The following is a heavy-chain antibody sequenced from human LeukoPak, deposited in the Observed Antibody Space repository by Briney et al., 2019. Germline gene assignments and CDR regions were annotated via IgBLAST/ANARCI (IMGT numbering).Heavy chain of an antibody. CDR1: GVTFSSYA. CDR2: ISGIGGRT. CDR3: AKAPPYCTNGVCYTPIGVDY. J-gene: IGHJ4*02. D-gene: IGHD2-8*01. Sequence: GGSLRLSCAASGVTFSSYAMSWVRQAPGKGLEWVSAISGIGGRTYYADTVKGRFTISRDNSKNTLYLQMNSLRSEDTAVYYCAKAPPYCTNGVCYTPIGVDYWGQGTLVTVSS. V-gene: IGHV3-23*01.